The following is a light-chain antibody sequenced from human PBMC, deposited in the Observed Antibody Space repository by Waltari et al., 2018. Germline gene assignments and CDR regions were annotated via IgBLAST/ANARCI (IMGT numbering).Light chain of an antibody. Sequence: QSALTQPRSVSGAPGQSVTISCTGTSSDVGGYNYVSWYQQHPGKAPKLMIYDVSKRPSGVPDRFAGTKSGNSASPPISWLQVEDESYYYCCSYAGSYTLLFGGGTKLTVL. CDR1: SSDVGGYNY. CDR2: DVS. V-gene: IGLV2-11*01. J-gene: IGLJ2*01. CDR3: CSYAGSYTLL.